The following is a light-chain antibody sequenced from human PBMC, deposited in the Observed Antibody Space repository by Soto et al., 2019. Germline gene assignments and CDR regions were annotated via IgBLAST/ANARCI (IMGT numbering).Light chain of an antibody. J-gene: IGLJ1*01. V-gene: IGLV2-8*01. CDR2: EVT. CDR1: SSDVGGYNY. CDR3: SSYAGSLYV. Sequence: QSALTQPPSASGSPGQSVTISCTGTSSDVGGYNYVSWYQQHPGKAPKLMIYEVTQRHSGVPDRFSGSKSGNTASLTVSGLQAEDAAAYYCSSYAGSLYVFGTGTKVTVL.